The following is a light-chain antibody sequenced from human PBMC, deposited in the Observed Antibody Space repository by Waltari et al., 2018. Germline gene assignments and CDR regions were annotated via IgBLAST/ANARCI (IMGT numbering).Light chain of an antibody. CDR2: DAA. Sequence: EIVFTQSPATLSLSPGERATLSCRASQSVSSYLAWSQQKPGQAPRLLIYDAATRVTGIPGRFSGSGAGTDFTLTISSLEPEDFSVYYCQQRSNWLTFGGGTKVEIK. CDR1: QSVSSY. CDR3: QQRSNWLT. V-gene: IGKV3-11*01. J-gene: IGKJ4*01.